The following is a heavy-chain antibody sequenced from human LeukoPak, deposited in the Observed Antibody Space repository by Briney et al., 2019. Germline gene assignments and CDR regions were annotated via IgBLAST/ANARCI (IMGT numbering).Heavy chain of an antibody. J-gene: IGHJ5*02. CDR1: GFTFSSYA. D-gene: IGHD2-2*01. V-gene: IGHV3-23*01. Sequence: GGSLRLTCAASGFTFSSYAMSWVRQAPGKGLEWVSAISGSGGSTYYADSVKGRFTISRDNSKNTLYLQMNSLRAEDTAVYYCAKDRGQLLSNWFDPWGQGTLVTVSS. CDR3: AKDRGQLLSNWFDP. CDR2: ISGSGGST.